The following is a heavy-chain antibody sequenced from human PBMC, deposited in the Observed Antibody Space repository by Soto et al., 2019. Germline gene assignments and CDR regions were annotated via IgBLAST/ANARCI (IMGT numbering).Heavy chain of an antibody. J-gene: IGHJ3*02. CDR2: IRSKAYGGTT. V-gene: IGHV3-49*03. Sequence: GGSLRLSCTASGLTFGDYAMSWFRQAPGKGLAWVGFIRSKAYGGTTEYAASVKGRFTISRDDSKSIAYLQMNSLKTEDTAVYYCTSNSVGYSYGYDGAFDIWGQGTMVTVSS. CDR1: GLTFGDYA. CDR3: TSNSVGYSYGYDGAFDI. D-gene: IGHD5-18*01.